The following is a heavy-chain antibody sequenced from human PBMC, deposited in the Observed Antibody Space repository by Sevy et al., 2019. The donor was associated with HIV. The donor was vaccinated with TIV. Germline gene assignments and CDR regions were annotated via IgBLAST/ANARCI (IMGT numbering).Heavy chain of an antibody. CDR2: IRPDGSYK. CDR1: GFTFSNAW. V-gene: IGHV3-7*01. J-gene: IGHJ5*02. Sequence: GGSLRLSCAASGFTFSNAWMSWVRQAPGKGLEWVANIRPDGSYKYYVDSVKGRFTISRDNAKNSLYLQMNSLRADDTAMYYCASGVGLDRWGQGALVTVSS. D-gene: IGHD1-26*01. CDR3: ASGVGLDR.